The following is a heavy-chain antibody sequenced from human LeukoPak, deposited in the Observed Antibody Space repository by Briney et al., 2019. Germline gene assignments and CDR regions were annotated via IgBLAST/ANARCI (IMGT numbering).Heavy chain of an antibody. CDR3: ARECSGGSCYPNWFDP. D-gene: IGHD2-15*01. Sequence: APVKVSCKASGYAFTSYGISWVRQAPGQGLGWMGWISAYNGNTNYAQKLQGRVTMTTDTSTSTAYMELRSLRSDDTAVYYCARECSGGSCYPNWFDPWGQGTLVTVSS. J-gene: IGHJ5*02. V-gene: IGHV1-18*01. CDR1: GYAFTSYG. CDR2: ISAYNGNT.